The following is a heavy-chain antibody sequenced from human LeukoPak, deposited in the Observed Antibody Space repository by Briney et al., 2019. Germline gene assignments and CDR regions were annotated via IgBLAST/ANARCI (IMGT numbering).Heavy chain of an antibody. V-gene: IGHV4-34*01. D-gene: IGHD3-10*01. CDR2: INHSGST. Sequence: PSETLSLTCAVYGGSFSGYYWSWIRQPPGKGLEWIGEINHSGSTNYNPSLKSRVTISVDTSKNQFSLKLSSVTAADTAVYYCARVSNYYGSGSYYTLSSHRYYYYMDVWGKGTTVTVSS. J-gene: IGHJ6*03. CDR3: ARVSNYYGSGSYYTLSSHRYYYYMDV. CDR1: GGSFSGYY.